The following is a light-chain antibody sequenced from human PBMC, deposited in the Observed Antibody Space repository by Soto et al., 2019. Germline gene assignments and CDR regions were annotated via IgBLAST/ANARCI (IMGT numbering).Light chain of an antibody. CDR3: QHYASSPPYT. J-gene: IGKJ2*01. Sequence: EIVLTQSPVTLSLSPGERATLSCRASRSFASSYLGWYQQKPGQAPRLLIYAASTRATGIPDRFSGSGSATDFTLTISRLEPEASAVYYCQHYASSPPYTFGQGTKLEIK. CDR1: RSFASSY. CDR2: AAS. V-gene: IGKV3-20*01.